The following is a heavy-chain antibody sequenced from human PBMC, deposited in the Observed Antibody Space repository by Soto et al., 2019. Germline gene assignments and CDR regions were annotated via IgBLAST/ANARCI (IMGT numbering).Heavy chain of an antibody. V-gene: IGHV1-18*01. CDR2: ISAYNGNT. J-gene: IGHJ6*02. CDR1: GYTFTSYG. D-gene: IGHD2-15*01. Sequence: ASVKVCCKASGYTFTSYGISWVRQAHGQGLEWMGWISAYNGNTNYAQKLQGRVTMTTDTSTSTAYMELRSLRSDDTAVYYCARFVGQTYYYYGMDVWGQGTTVTVSS. CDR3: ARFVGQTYYYYGMDV.